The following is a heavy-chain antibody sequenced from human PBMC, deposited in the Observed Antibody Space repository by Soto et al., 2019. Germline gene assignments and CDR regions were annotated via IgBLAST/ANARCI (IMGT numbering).Heavy chain of an antibody. D-gene: IGHD3-16*02. CDR3: AKDYDYVWGSYRSLYCFDY. V-gene: IGHV3-23*01. CDR1: GFTFSSYA. CDR2: ISGSGGST. J-gene: IGHJ4*02. Sequence: PGGSLRLSCTGAGFTFSSYAMSWVRQAPGKGLEWVSAISGSGGSTYYADSVKGRFTISRDNSKNTLYLQMNSLRAEDTAVYYCAKDYDYVWGSYRSLYCFDYWGQGTLVTVSS.